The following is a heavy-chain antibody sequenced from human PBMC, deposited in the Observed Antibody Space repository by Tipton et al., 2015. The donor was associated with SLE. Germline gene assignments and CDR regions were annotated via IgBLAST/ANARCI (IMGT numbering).Heavy chain of an antibody. Sequence: AGLVKPSETLSLVCVVNRGSLTGYSWNWIRQFPGKGLEWIGEIDRDGSPNYKSSLQNRVTMSVDRSGNQFSLRRPSVTAADTAVYYCARGVSGYYFYSYMDVWGKGTTVTISS. CDR2: IDRDGSP. J-gene: IGHJ6*03. D-gene: IGHD3-16*01. V-gene: IGHV4-34*01. CDR1: RGSLTGYS. CDR3: ARGVSGYYFYSYMDV.